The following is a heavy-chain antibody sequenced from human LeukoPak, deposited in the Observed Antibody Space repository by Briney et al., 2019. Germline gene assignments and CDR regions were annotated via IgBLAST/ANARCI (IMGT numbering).Heavy chain of an antibody. CDR2: IWYDGSNK. CDR3: ARVYDSSGYYNTHAFDI. CDR1: GFTLSNYG. D-gene: IGHD3-22*01. V-gene: IGHV3-33*01. Sequence: GGSLRLSCAASGFTLSNYGMHWVRQAPGKGLEWVAVIWYDGSNKYYADSVKDRFTISRDNSKNTLYLQMNSLRAEDTAVYYCARVYDSSGYYNTHAFDIWGQGTMVTVSS. J-gene: IGHJ3*02.